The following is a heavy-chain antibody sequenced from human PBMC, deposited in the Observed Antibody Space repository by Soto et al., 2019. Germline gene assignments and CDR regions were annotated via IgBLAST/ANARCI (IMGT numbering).Heavy chain of an antibody. V-gene: IGHV4-59*08. D-gene: IGHD2-2*01. CDR3: ARHLQVGCSSTRCPHPAFDI. CDR1: GGSISSYY. CDR2: IYYSGST. Sequence: SETLSLTCTVSGGSISSYYWSWIRQPPGKGLEWIGYIYYSGSTNYNPSLKSRVTISVDTSKNQFSLKLSSVTAADTAVYYCARHLQVGCSSTRCPHPAFDIWGQGTMVTVSS. J-gene: IGHJ3*02.